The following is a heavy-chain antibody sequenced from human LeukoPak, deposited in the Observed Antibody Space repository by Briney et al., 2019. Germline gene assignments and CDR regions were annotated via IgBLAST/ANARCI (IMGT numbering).Heavy chain of an antibody. D-gene: IGHD6-19*01. V-gene: IGHV4-34*01. CDR1: GGSFSGYY. CDR3: ARLGSGWYEVDY. CDR2: IYYSGST. Sequence: KPSETLSLTCAVYGGSFSGYYWSWIRQPPGKGLEWIGSIYYSGSTYYNPSLKSRVTISVDTSKNQFSLKLSSVTAADTAVYYCARLGSGWYEVDYWGQGTLVTVSS. J-gene: IGHJ4*02.